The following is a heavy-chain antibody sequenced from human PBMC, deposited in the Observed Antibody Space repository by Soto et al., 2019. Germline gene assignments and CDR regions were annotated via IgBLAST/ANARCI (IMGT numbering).Heavy chain of an antibody. D-gene: IGHD4-17*01. CDR1: GFTFSTYW. Sequence: EVQLVEAGGGLVQPGGSLRLSCAASGFTFSTYWMHWVRQVPGKGLVWVSRINIDGSTTSYADSVRGRFTISRDTAKDPVYLKMNSQRAEDTAVYYCARVRNGDWYFDSWGQGTLVTVSS. V-gene: IGHV3-74*01. CDR3: ARVRNGDWYFDS. CDR2: INIDGSTT. J-gene: IGHJ4*02.